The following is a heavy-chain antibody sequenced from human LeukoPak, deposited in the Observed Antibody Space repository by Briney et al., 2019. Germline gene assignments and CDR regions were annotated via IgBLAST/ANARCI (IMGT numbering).Heavy chain of an antibody. CDR3: ARQELLPDY. CDR1: GGSFSNRSYY. D-gene: IGHD2-15*01. J-gene: IGHJ4*02. CDR2: IYYSGGT. V-gene: IGHV4-39*01. Sequence: PSETLSLTSTVSGGSFSNRSYYWGWIRQPPGKGLQWIGSIYYSGGTFYNPSLKSRVTISVDTSKNQFSLKLSSVTAADTAVYYCARQELLPDYWGQGTLVTVSS.